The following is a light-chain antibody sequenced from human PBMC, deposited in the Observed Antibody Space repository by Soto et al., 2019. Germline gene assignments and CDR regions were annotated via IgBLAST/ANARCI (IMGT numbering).Light chain of an antibody. V-gene: IGLV2-14*01. CDR2: EVT. J-gene: IGLJ1*01. Sequence: SGSPGQSITISCTGTRRDVGGYNYVSWYQQYPGKSPKLLIYEVTHRPSGVSNRFSGSKSGNTASLTISGPQAEDEADYYCSSYTISNTLPFVFGTGTKVTVL. CDR1: RRDVGGYNY. CDR3: SSYTISNTLPFV.